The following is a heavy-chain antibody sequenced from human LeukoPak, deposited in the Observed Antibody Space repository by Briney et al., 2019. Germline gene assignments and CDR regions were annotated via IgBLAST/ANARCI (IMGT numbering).Heavy chain of an antibody. V-gene: IGHV1-69*05. CDR1: GGTFSSYA. Sequence: GASVKVSCKASGGTFSSYAISWVRQAPGQGLEWMGRIIPIFGTANYAQKFQGRVTITTDESTSTAYMELSSLRSEDTAVYYCAGGYSSWDDAFDIWGQGTMVTVSS. J-gene: IGHJ3*02. CDR3: AGGYSSWDDAFDI. CDR2: IIPIFGTA. D-gene: IGHD6-13*01.